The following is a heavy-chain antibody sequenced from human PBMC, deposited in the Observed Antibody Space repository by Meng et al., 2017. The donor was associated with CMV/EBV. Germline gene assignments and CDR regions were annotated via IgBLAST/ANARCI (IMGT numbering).Heavy chain of an antibody. CDR1: GYTFTGYY. CDR2: INPNSGGT. D-gene: IGHD3-3*01. V-gene: IGHV1-2*02. J-gene: IGHJ5*02. CDR3: ARVARYYDFWSGYYKPWFDP. Sequence: QGQVVQSGAEVKKPGASVKVSCKASGYTFTGYYMHWVRQAPGQGLEWMGWINPNSGGTNYAQKFQGRVTMTRDTSISTAYMELSRLRSDDTAVYYCARVARYYDFWSGYYKPWFDPWGQGTLVTVSS.